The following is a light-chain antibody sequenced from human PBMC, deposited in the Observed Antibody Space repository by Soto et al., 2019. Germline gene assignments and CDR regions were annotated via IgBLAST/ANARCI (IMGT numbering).Light chain of an antibody. J-gene: IGLJ2*01. CDR3: SSYTSSSTLV. V-gene: IGLV2-14*01. CDR2: EVS. Sequence: QSALTQPASVSGSPGQSITISCTGTSSDVGGYNYVSWYQQHPGKAPRLMIHEVSNRPSGVANRFSGSKSGNTASLTIAGLEAEDEADYYCSSYTSSSTLVFGGGTKLNVL. CDR1: SSDVGGYNY.